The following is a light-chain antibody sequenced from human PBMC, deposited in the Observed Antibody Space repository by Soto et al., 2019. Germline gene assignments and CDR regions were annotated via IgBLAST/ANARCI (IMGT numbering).Light chain of an antibody. CDR2: DVS. CDR1: SSDVGGYNY. V-gene: IGLV2-11*01. CDR3: CSYAGSSFWV. Sequence: QSALTQPRSVSGSPGQSVTISCTGTSSDVGGYNYVSWYQQHPGKAPKLMIYDVSKRPSGVPDRFSGFKSGNTASLTISGLQAEDEADYYCCSYAGSSFWVFGGGTKVTVL. J-gene: IGLJ3*02.